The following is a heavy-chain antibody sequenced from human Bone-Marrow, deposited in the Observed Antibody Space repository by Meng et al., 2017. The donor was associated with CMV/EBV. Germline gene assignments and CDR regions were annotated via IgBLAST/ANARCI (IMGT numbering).Heavy chain of an antibody. CDR1: GYTFTSFG. J-gene: IGHJ6*02. Sequence: ASVKVSCKTSGYTFTSFGISWVRQAPGQGLEWMGWISPYNGNTNYAQKLQGRVTLTTDTSTSTAYMELRSLRSDDTAVYYCAAYGGARAQFNYYYYYGMDVWGQGTTVTVSS. V-gene: IGHV1-18*01. CDR2: ISPYNGNT. CDR3: AAYGGARAQFNYYYYYGMDV. D-gene: IGHD3-16*01.